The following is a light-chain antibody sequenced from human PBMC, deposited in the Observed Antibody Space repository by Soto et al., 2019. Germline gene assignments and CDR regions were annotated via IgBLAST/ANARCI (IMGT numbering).Light chain of an antibody. Sequence: IQLTQSPSSLSASLGDRPPPPCRASQGINSYVAWYQQKPGKVPQLLSYEASILQSGVPSRGSGRGEWTDVTRTISSLQAEAGATEYGQHYSRNSGTFGPGTKLEIK. CDR2: EAS. CDR3: QHYSRNSGT. V-gene: IGKV1-9*01. J-gene: IGKJ1*01. CDR1: QGINSY.